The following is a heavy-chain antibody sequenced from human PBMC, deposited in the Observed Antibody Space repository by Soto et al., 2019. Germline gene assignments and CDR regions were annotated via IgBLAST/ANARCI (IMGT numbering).Heavy chain of an antibody. Sequence: EVQLLESGGGWVQPGGSLRLSCVASGFISSKYAMSWVRQVPGKGLEWVSGIGGSEPNTHYADSVKGRFTISRDNSKNTRFLQMNSLRAEDTAEYHCAKDRGGLVDTGTLDVWGLGTTVTVSS. D-gene: IGHD5-18*01. V-gene: IGHV3-23*01. CDR3: AKDRGGLVDTGTLDV. J-gene: IGHJ6*02. CDR1: GFISSKYA. CDR2: IGGSEPNT.